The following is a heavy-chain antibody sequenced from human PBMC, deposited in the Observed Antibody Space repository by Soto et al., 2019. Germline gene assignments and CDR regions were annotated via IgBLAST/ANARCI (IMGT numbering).Heavy chain of an antibody. V-gene: IGHV3-33*01. Sequence: QVQLLESGGGVVQPGRSLRLSCEASGFTFSNYGMHWVRQAPGKGLEWVSVIWNDGTSRYYADSVKGRFTISRDNSKNTLFLLMHNLRAEDTAGYYCARPDIVAAIVVALDCGGEGTLVTVSS. CDR2: IWNDGTSR. D-gene: IGHD2-21*01. CDR1: GFTFSNYG. CDR3: ARPDIVAAIVVALDC. J-gene: IGHJ4*02.